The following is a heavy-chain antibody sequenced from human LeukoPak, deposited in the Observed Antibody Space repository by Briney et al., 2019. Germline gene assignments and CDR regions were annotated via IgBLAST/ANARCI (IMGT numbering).Heavy chain of an antibody. CDR1: GYTFTSYG. V-gene: IGHV1-18*01. Sequence: GALVKVSCKASGYTFTSYGISWVRQAPGQGLEWMGWISAYNGNTNYAQKLQGRVTMTTDTSTSTAYMELRSLRSDDTAVYYCARVHGSGSYYIPHWYYYYGMDVWGQGTTVTVSS. J-gene: IGHJ6*02. CDR2: ISAYNGNT. CDR3: ARVHGSGSYYIPHWYYYYGMDV. D-gene: IGHD3-10*01.